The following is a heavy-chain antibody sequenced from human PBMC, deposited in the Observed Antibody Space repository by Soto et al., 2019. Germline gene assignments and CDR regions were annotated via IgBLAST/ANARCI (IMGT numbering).Heavy chain of an antibody. CDR2: ISWDGGST. J-gene: IGHJ4*02. CDR3: AKELRPRQWLETEDY. CDR1: GFTFDDYT. Sequence: EVQLVESGGVVVQPGGSLRLSCAASGFTFDDYTMHWVRQAPGKGLEWVSLISWDGGSTYYADSVKGRFTISRDNSKNSLYLQMNSLRTEDTALYYCAKELRPRQWLETEDYWGQGTLVTVSS. D-gene: IGHD6-19*01. V-gene: IGHV3-43*01.